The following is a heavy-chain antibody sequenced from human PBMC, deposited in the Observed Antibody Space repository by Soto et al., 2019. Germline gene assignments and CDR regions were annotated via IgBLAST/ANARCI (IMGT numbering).Heavy chain of an antibody. CDR2: ISAYNGNT. CDR3: ARAQPPEHIYNWNYVINWFDP. Sequence: GASVKVSCKASGYAFTSCGISWVRQAPGQGLEWMGWISAYNGNTNYAQKLQGRVTMTTDTSTSTAYMELRSMRSDDTAVYYCARAQPPEHIYNWNYVINWFDPWGQGTLVTVSS. V-gene: IGHV1-18*01. CDR1: GYAFTSCG. J-gene: IGHJ5*02. D-gene: IGHD1-7*01.